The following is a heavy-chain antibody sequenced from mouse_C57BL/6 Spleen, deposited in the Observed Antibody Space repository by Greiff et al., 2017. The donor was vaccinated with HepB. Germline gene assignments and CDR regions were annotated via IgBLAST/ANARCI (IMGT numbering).Heavy chain of an antibody. J-gene: IGHJ2*01. D-gene: IGHD2-2*01. CDR3: ARRGYGDY. Sequence: EVLLVESGGGLVKPGGSLKLSCAASGFTFSAYGMHWVRQAPEKGLEWVAYISSGSSTIYYADTVTGRCTSSRDNAKNTLFLQMTSLRSEDTAMYYGARRGYGDYWGQGTTLTVSS. V-gene: IGHV5-17*01. CDR1: GFTFSAYG. CDR2: ISSGSSTI.